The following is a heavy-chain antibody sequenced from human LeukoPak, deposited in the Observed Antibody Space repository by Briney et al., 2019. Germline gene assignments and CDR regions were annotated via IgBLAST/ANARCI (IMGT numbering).Heavy chain of an antibody. D-gene: IGHD3-3*01. Sequence: GGSLRLSCAASGFMFSSSWMSWVRQAPGKGLEWVANIKKDGSQKYYVDSVEGRFTISRDNAKNSLYLQMDSLRVDDTAVYYCTRVFGGYDVSDYWGQGTVVTVSS. CDR3: TRVFGGYDVSDY. J-gene: IGHJ4*02. V-gene: IGHV3-7*03. CDR1: GFMFSSSW. CDR2: IKKDGSQK.